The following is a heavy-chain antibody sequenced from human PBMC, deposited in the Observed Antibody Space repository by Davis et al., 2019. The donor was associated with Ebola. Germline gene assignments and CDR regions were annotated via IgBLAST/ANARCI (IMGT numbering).Heavy chain of an antibody. V-gene: IGHV1-69*02. J-gene: IGHJ6*02. D-gene: IGHD2-2*01. CDR2: IIPILGIA. CDR3: ARGRGVVPAALSLVYYYGMDV. CDR1: GGTFSSYT. Sequence: SVKVSCKASGGTFSSYTISWVRQAPGQGLEWMGRIIPILGIANYAQKFQGRVTITADKSTSTAYMELSRLRSDDTAVYYCARGRGVVPAALSLVYYYGMDVWGQGTTVTVSS.